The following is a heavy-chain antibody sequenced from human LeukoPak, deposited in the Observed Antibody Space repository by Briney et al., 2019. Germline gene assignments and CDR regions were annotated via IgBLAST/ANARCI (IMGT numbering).Heavy chain of an antibody. CDR3: ARGYYDSSGYPQRPFDY. J-gene: IGHJ4*02. Sequence: GRSLRLSCAASGFTFSSYWMHWVRQAPGKGLVWVSRINSDGSSTTHADSVKGRFTISRDNAKNTLYLQMNSLRAEDTAVYYCARGYYDSSGYPQRPFDYWGQGTLVTVSS. D-gene: IGHD3-22*01. CDR1: GFTFSSYW. CDR2: INSDGSST. V-gene: IGHV3-74*01.